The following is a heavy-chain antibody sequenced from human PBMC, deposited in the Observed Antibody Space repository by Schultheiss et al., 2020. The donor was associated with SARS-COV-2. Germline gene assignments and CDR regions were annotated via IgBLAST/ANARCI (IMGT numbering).Heavy chain of an antibody. D-gene: IGHD6-19*01. Sequence: SETLSLTCTVSGGSVTSPTYYWAWIRQSPGKGLEWIGYIYYSGSTYYNPSLKSRVTISVDTSKNQFSLKLSSVTAADTAVYYCAGGVRWLAFDYWGQGTLVTAPQ. J-gene: IGHJ4*02. CDR2: IYYSGST. V-gene: IGHV4-61*01. CDR1: GGSVTSPTYY. CDR3: AGGVRWLAFDY.